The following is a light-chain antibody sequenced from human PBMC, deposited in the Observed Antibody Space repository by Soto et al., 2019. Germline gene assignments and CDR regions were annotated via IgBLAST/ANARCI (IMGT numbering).Light chain of an antibody. V-gene: IGLV2-8*01. CDR3: SSYGGSSNYV. Sequence: QSALTQPPSASGSPGQSVTISCTGTSSDVGGYNSVSWYQQHPGKAPRLIIYEVSKRPSGVPDRFSGSKSGNTASLTVSGLQAEDEADYYCSSYGGSSNYVFGTGTKLTLL. CDR2: EVS. CDR1: SSDVGGYNS. J-gene: IGLJ1*01.